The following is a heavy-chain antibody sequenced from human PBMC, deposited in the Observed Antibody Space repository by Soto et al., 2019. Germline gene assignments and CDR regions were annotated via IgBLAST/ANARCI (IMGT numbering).Heavy chain of an antibody. J-gene: IGHJ6*02. CDR2: VIPIFGTA. Sequence: AASVKVSFKASGGALSSYAIRWVRQAPGQGLEWMGGVIPIFGTANYAQKFQGRVTITAERATATAHMELRGLRSEDTAVYYSARDTEGMDVWGQGTTVTVSS. D-gene: IGHD4-17*01. V-gene: IGHV1-69*06. CDR1: GGALSSYA. CDR3: ARDTEGMDV.